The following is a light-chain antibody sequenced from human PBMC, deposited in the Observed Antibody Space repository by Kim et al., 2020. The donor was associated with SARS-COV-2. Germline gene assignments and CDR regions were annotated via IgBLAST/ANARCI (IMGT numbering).Light chain of an antibody. CDR1: SSDVGGYNY. CDR2: DVS. CDR3: SSYTSSKGV. J-gene: IGLJ3*02. Sequence: QSALTQPASVSGSPGQSITISCTGTSSDVGGYNYVSWYQQHPGKAPKLMIYDVSNRPSGVSNRFSGSKSGNTASLTISGLQADDEADYYCSSYTSSKGVFGGGTQLTVL. V-gene: IGLV2-14*03.